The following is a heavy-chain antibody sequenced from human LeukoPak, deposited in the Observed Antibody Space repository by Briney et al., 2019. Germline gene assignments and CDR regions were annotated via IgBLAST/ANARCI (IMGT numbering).Heavy chain of an antibody. J-gene: IGHJ4*02. CDR2: IYWDDDK. V-gene: IGHV2-5*02. CDR3: AHRLTGYNSNWYHGYFDY. Sequence: SGPTLVKPTQTLTLTCTFSGFSLSTNGVDVGWIRQPPGEALEWLTLIYWDDDKRYNPSLKSRLTVTKDVSKNQVVLTLTNMDPVDTATYYCAHRLTGYNSNWYHGYFDYWGQGTLVTVSS. CDR1: GFSLSTNGVD. D-gene: IGHD6-13*01.